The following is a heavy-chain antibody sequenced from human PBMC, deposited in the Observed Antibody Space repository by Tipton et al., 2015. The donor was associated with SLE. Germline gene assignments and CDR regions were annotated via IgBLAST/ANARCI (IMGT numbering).Heavy chain of an antibody. J-gene: IGHJ2*01. V-gene: IGHV4-59*11. Sequence: TLPLTCTVSGGSITSHYWNWIRQPQGKGLEWIGYVSYSGTTSYKPSLESRVTISVDRAKNQFSLKLRSVTAADTAVYYCARVNTRNFDLWGRGTLVTVSS. CDR1: GGSITSHY. CDR2: VSYSGTT. CDR3: ARVNTRNFDL. D-gene: IGHD2-15*01.